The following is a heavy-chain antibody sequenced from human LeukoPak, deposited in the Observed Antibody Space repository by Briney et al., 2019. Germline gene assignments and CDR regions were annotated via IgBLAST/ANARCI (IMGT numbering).Heavy chain of an antibody. CDR2: ITSSSSTI. CDR3: TRDPHALDF. Sequence: GGSLRLSCAASGFTFTSYSINWVRQAPGKGLEWVSYITSSSSTIYYADSVKGRFTISRDNAKNSLYLQMNSLSDEDTAVYYCTRDPHALDFWGQGTLVTVSS. V-gene: IGHV3-48*02. J-gene: IGHJ4*02. CDR1: GFTFTSYS.